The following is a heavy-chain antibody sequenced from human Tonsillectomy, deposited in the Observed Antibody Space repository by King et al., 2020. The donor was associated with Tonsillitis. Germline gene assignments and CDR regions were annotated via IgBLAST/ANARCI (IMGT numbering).Heavy chain of an antibody. CDR1: GGSFTGYY. J-gene: IGHJ4*02. CDR2: INHSGST. D-gene: IGHD3-22*01. CDR3: ARLRYDISADSNPIYFDY. V-gene: IGHV4-34*01. Sequence: VQLQQWGAGLLKPSETLSLTCAVYGGSFTGYYWSWIRQPPGKGLEWIGEINHSGSTDYNPSLKSRATVSVDTSKNQFSLKLTSVTAADTATYYCARLRYDISADSNPIYFDYWGQGTLVTVSS.